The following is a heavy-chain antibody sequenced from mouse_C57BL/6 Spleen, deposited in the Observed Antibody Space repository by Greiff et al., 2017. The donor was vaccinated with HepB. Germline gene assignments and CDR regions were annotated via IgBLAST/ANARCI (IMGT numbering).Heavy chain of an antibody. Sequence: QVQLQQPGTELVKPGASVKLSCKASGYTFTSYWMHWVKQRPGQGLEWIGNINPSNGGTNYNEKFKSKATLTVDKSSSTAYMQLSSLTSEDSAVYYFARQGLRAAWLAYWGQGTLVTVSA. CDR3: ARQGLRAAWLAY. V-gene: IGHV1-53*01. CDR2: INPSNGGT. D-gene: IGHD2-4*01. CDR1: GYTFTSYW. J-gene: IGHJ3*01.